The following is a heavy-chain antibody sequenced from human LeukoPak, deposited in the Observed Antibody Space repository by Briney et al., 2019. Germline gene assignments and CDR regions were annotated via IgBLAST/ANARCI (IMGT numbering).Heavy chain of an antibody. J-gene: IGHJ4*02. CDR3: ARNGGSYFNDY. D-gene: IGHD1-26*01. CDR1: GGSFSGYY. V-gene: IGHV4-34*01. Sequence: PSETLSLTCAVYGGSFSGYYWSWIRQPPGKGLEWIGEINHSGSTNYNPSLKSRVTISVDTSKNQFSLKLSSVTAADTAVYYCARNGGSYFNDYWGQGTLVTVSS. CDR2: INHSGST.